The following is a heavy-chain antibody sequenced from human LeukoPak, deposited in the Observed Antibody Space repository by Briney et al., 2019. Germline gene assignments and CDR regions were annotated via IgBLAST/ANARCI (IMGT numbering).Heavy chain of an antibody. Sequence: GGSLRLSCAASGFTFSNCWMHWVRQAPGKGLEWVSRIESDGSRTRYADSVKGRFTISRDNAKNTLYLQMNSLRAEDTAVYYCARELFDSSGYYGYWGQGTLVTVSS. CDR2: IESDGSRT. CDR3: ARELFDSSGYYGY. D-gene: IGHD3-22*01. CDR1: GFTFSNCW. J-gene: IGHJ4*02. V-gene: IGHV3-74*01.